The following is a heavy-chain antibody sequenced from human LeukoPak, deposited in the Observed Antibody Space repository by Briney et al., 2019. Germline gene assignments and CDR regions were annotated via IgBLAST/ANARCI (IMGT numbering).Heavy chain of an antibody. J-gene: IGHJ4*02. CDR1: GVTFGDSA. CDR2: IRSKAYGGTT. Sequence: PGGSLRLSCTASGVTFGDSAMSWVRQAPGKGLEWVGFIRSKAYGGTTEYAASVKGRFTISRDDSKSIAYLQMNSLKTEDTAVYYCTRYGGNSFSYWGQGTLVTVSS. D-gene: IGHD4-23*01. CDR3: TRYGGNSFSY. V-gene: IGHV3-49*04.